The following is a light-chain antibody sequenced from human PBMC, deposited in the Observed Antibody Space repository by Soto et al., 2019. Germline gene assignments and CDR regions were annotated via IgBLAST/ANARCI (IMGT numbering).Light chain of an antibody. CDR1: QSVSSSY. V-gene: IGKV3-20*01. CDR3: QQYGSSWT. Sequence: EIVLTQSPGTLSLSPGERATLSCRASQSVSSSYLAWYQQKPGQAPRLLIYGASSRATGIPDRFSGSGSGTDFTLTISRLEPEDFAVYYCQQYGSSWTFGPGTKVDNK. CDR2: GAS. J-gene: IGKJ1*01.